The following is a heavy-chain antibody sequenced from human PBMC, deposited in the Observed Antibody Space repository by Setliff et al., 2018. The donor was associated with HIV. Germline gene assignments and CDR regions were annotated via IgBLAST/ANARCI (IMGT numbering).Heavy chain of an antibody. J-gene: IGHJ4*02. D-gene: IGHD5-18*01. Sequence: ASVKVSCKASGYTFTSYAINWVRQAPGQGLEWMGWINTNTGNPTYAQGFTGRFVFSLDTSVSTAYLQISSLKAEDSAVYYCARDETIQLWSYWGQGTLVTAPQ. CDR2: INTNTGNP. CDR1: GYTFTSYA. V-gene: IGHV7-4-1*02. CDR3: ARDETIQLWSY.